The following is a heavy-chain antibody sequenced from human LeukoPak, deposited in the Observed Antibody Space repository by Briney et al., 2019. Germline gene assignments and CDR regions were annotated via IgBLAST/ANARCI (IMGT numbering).Heavy chain of an antibody. D-gene: IGHD6-19*01. CDR2: IYPGDSDT. CDR1: GYSFTSYW. J-gene: IGHJ4*02. Sequence: RGESLKISCKGSGYSFTSYWIGWVRQMPGKGLEGMGIIYPGDSDTRYSPSFQGQVTISGDNSISTAYLQWSSLKASDTDMYYCARLAVLPPAVDYWGQGTLVTVSS. CDR3: ARLAVLPPAVDY. V-gene: IGHV5-51*01.